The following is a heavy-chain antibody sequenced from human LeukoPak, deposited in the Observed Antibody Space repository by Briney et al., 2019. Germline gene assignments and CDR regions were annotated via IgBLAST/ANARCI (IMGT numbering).Heavy chain of an antibody. CDR1: GFTFSSYG. CDR2: ISYDGSNK. V-gene: IGHV3-30*03. D-gene: IGHD5-24*01. Sequence: TGGSLRLSCAASGFTFSSYGMHWVRQAPGKGLEWVAVISYDGSNKYYADSVKGRFTISRDNSKNTLYLQMNSLRPEDTAVYYCARGSGMATPFDYWGQGTLVTVSS. CDR3: ARGSGMATPFDY. J-gene: IGHJ4*02.